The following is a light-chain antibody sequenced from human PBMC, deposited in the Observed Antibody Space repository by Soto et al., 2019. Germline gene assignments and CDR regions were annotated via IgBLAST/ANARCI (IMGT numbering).Light chain of an antibody. V-gene: IGKV1-5*03. CDR3: QQYDRFPYT. Sequence: DIQMTQSPSTLSESVGDTVTITCRASQSLSYWLAWYQQKPGQAPKLLIHKASTLESGLPSRFSGSGSGTEFTLTISSLQPDDFATFYCQQYDRFPYTFGQGTKLEIK. CDR1: QSLSYW. CDR2: KAS. J-gene: IGKJ2*01.